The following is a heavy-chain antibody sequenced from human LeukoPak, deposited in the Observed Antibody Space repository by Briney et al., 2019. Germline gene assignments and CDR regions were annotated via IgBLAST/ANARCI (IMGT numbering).Heavy chain of an antibody. J-gene: IGHJ3*02. Sequence: GGSLRLSCAASGFTFSSHWMHWVRQAPGKGLVWVSRINSDGSSTSYADSVKGRFTISRDNAKNTLYLQMNSLRAEDTAVYYCARLKLPSDAFDIWGQGTMVTVSS. D-gene: IGHD2-15*01. CDR2: INSDGSST. V-gene: IGHV3-74*01. CDR1: GFTFSSHW. CDR3: ARLKLPSDAFDI.